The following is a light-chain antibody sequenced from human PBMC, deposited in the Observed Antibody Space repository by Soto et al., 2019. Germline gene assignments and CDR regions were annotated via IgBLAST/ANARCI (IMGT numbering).Light chain of an antibody. CDR1: QSISSW. V-gene: IGKV1-5*03. CDR2: KAS. J-gene: IGKJ1*01. Sequence: IRMTQSPSAVSASVGDRVTITCRASQSISSWLAWYQQKPGKAPKLLIYKASSLESGVPSRFSGSGSGTEFTLTIISLQPDDFATYYCQQYNSYWTFGEGTKVDIK. CDR3: QQYNSYWT.